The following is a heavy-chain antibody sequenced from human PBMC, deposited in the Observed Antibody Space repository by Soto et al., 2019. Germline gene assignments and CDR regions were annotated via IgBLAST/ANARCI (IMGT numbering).Heavy chain of an antibody. Sequence: QIQLVQFGGEVARPGASVTVSCEASGYIFTTYGLSWVRQTPAHGLEWMGWISADSGYTQYAQFFQGRVTMTRDTSRNTGYMTWRDLTSDDTGIYYCARDRPPGSLYGMDAWGQGTAVPVSS. V-gene: IGHV1-18*01. CDR1: GYIFTTYG. J-gene: IGHJ6*02. CDR3: ARDRPPGSLYGMDA. CDR2: ISADSGYT.